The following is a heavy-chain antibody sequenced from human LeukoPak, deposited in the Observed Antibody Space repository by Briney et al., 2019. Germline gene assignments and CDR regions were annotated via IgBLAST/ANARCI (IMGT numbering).Heavy chain of an antibody. D-gene: IGHD2-15*01. Sequence: PGGSLRLSCAASGFTFDDYGMSWVRQAPGKGLEWVAFIRYGGSNKYYADSVKGRFTISRDNSKNTLYLQMNSLRAEDTAVYYCAKLGDMPFDYWGQGTLVTVSS. CDR2: IRYGGSNK. V-gene: IGHV3-30*02. CDR3: AKLGDMPFDY. J-gene: IGHJ4*02. CDR1: GFTFDDYG.